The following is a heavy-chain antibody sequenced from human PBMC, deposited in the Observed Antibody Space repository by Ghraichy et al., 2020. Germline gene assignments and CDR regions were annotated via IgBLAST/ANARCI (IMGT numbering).Heavy chain of an antibody. CDR2: ISYDGSEE. V-gene: IGHV3-30*03. CDR1: GFTFSNYG. D-gene: IGHD4-17*01. J-gene: IGHJ6*03. Sequence: GGSLRLSCAASGFTFSNYGMHWVRQAPGKGLEWMAVISYDGSEEYYADSVKGRFTISRDNSKKTLYLQMNSLTTEDTAVYHCAIVLAYGDYSYYYFYYMDVWGKGTTVTVSS. CDR3: AIVLAYGDYSYYYFYYMDV.